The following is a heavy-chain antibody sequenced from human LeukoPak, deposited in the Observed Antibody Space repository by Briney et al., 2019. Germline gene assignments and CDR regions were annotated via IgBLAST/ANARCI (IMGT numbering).Heavy chain of an antibody. CDR2: IKSKADGETT. CDR1: RFTFSNAW. D-gene: IGHD4/OR15-4a*01. Sequence: PGGSLRLSCAASRFTFSNAWMNWVRQAPGKGLEWVGRIKSKADGETTDYAASVKARFTISRDDSNNMVYLQMNSLKIEDTAVYYCAIDEPNYAPYDFDYWGQGTLVTVSS. CDR3: AIDEPNYAPYDFDY. J-gene: IGHJ4*02. V-gene: IGHV3-15*01.